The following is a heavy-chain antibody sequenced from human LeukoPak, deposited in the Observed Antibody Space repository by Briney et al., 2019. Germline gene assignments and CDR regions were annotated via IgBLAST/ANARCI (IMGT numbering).Heavy chain of an antibody. D-gene: IGHD3-3*01. CDR1: GGSISTSNYY. Sequence: PAETLSLTCTVSGGSISTSNYYWGWIRQPPGKGLEWLGSIYYSGSTYYNPSMNSRVPIPVDTSKNQFSLKLTSVTAADTAVYSCARHFDFPKGFDIWGQGTMVTVSS. J-gene: IGHJ3*02. V-gene: IGHV4-39*01. CDR3: ARHFDFPKGFDI. CDR2: IYYSGST.